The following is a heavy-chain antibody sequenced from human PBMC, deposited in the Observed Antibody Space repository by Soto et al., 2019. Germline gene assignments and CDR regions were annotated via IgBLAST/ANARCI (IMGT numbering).Heavy chain of an antibody. CDR3: ARGVGYCSSTSCPNYFDP. CDR1: GFTFRNFA. V-gene: IGHV3-30-3*01. CDR2: ISYDGSSQ. Sequence: QVHLVESGGGVVQPGRSLRLSCAASGFTFRNFAMHWVRQAPGKGLEWVAVISYDGSSQYFADSVEGRFTISRDHSRNTVYLQMNNLRPEDTAVYFCARGVGYCSSTSCPNYFDPWGQGTLVTVSS. J-gene: IGHJ5*02. D-gene: IGHD2-2*03.